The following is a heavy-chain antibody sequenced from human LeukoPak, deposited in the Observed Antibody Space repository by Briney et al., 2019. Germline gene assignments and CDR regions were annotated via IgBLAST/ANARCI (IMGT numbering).Heavy chain of an antibody. D-gene: IGHD3-3*01. Sequence: PSDTLSLTCTVSGGSISSYYWSWIRQPPGKGLEWIGYIYYSGSTNYNPSLKSRVTISVDTSKNQFSLKLSSVTAADTAVYYCARVTYDFWSGYGNYYSDYWGQGTLVTVSS. J-gene: IGHJ4*02. CDR2: IYYSGST. CDR1: GGSISSYY. CDR3: ARVTYDFWSGYGNYYSDY. V-gene: IGHV4-59*07.